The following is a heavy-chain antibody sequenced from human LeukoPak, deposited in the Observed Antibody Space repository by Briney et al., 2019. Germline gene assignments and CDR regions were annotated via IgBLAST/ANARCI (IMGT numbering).Heavy chain of an antibody. CDR2: IYYSGST. J-gene: IGHJ4*02. V-gene: IGHV4-59*08. Sequence: PSETLSLTCTVSGGSISSYYWSWIRQPPGKGLEWIGYIYYSGSTNYNPSLKRRVTISEDTSKNEFSQNLTSVTAADTAVYYCARNILAGNFPDYFDSWGQGTLVTVSS. CDR1: GGSISSYY. CDR3: ARNILAGNFPDYFDS. D-gene: IGHD3-9*01.